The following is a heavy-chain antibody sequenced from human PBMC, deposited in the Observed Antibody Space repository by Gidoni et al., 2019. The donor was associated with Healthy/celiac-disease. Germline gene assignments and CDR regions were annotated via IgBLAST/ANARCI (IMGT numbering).Heavy chain of an antibody. D-gene: IGHD2-2*02. V-gene: IGHV1-69*02. CDR3: ARGGTAVPAAIRDWFDP. J-gene: IGHJ5*02. CDR2: IIPILGIA. CDR1: GGTFSSYT. Sequence: QVQLVQSGAEVKKPGSSVKVSCKASGGTFSSYTISWVRQAPGQGLEWMGRIIPILGIANYAQKFQGRVTITADKSTSTAYMELSSLRSEDTAVYYCARGGTAVPAAIRDWFDPWGQGTLVTVSS.